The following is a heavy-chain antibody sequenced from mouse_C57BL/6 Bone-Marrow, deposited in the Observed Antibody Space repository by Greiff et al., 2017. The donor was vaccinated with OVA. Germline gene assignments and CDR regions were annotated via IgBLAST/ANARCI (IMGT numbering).Heavy chain of an antibody. CDR1: GFTFSDYG. CDR3: ASNCDEGYFDV. CDR2: ISSGSSTI. J-gene: IGHJ1*03. Sequence: EVHLVESGGGLVKPGGSLKLSCAASGFTFSDYGMHWVRQAPEKGLEWVAYISSGSSTIYYADTVKGRFTISRDNAKNTLFLQMTSLRSEATAEYYGASNCDEGYFDVGGTGTTVTVSS. D-gene: IGHD4-1*01. V-gene: IGHV5-17*01.